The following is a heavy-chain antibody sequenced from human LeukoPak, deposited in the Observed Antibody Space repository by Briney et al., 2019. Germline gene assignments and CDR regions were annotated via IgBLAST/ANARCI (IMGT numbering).Heavy chain of an antibody. CDR3: ATSLWYCSGGSCADY. J-gene: IGHJ4*02. Sequence: PSETLSLTCTVSGGSISSYYWSWIRQPPGKGLEWIGYIYYSGSTNYNPSLKSRVTISVDTSKNQFSLKLSSVTAADTAVYYCATSLWYCSGGSCADYWGQGTPVTVSS. CDR1: GGSISSYY. V-gene: IGHV4-59*01. CDR2: IYYSGST. D-gene: IGHD2-15*01.